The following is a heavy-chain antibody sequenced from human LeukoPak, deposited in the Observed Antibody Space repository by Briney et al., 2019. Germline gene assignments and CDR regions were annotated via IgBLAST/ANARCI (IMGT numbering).Heavy chain of an antibody. Sequence: ASVKVSCKVSGYTLTELSMHWVRQAPGKGLEWMGGFDPEDGETIYAQKFQGRVTMTEDTSTDTAYMELSSLRSEDTAVYYCARDYPWYYYGSGSYDYYYYGMDVWGQGTTVTVSS. CDR3: ARDYPWYYYGSGSYDYYYYGMDV. J-gene: IGHJ6*02. D-gene: IGHD3-10*01. CDR2: FDPEDGET. CDR1: GYTLTELS. V-gene: IGHV1-24*01.